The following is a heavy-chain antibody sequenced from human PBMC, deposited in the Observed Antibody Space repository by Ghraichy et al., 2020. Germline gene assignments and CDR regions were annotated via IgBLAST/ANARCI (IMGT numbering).Heavy chain of an antibody. V-gene: IGHV3-30*07. CDR3: ARDWGRRGMTPAY. J-gene: IGHJ4*02. Sequence: DSVKGRFTISRDNSNNTLYLQMNSLRAEDTGVYCCARDWGRRGMTPAYWGQGTLVTISS. D-gene: IGHD4-17*01.